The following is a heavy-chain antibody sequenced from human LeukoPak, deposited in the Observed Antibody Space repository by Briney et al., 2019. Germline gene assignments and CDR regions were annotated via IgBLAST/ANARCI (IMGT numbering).Heavy chain of an antibody. D-gene: IGHD3-10*01. CDR3: AREYYGSGSFDI. J-gene: IGHJ3*02. V-gene: IGHV4-59*01. Sequence: SETLSLTCAVYGGSISSYYWSWIQQPPGKGLEWIGYIYYSGSTNYNPSLKSRVTISVDTSKKHFSLKLSSVTAADTAVYYCAREYYGSGSFDIWGQGTMVTVSS. CDR2: IYYSGST. CDR1: GGSISSYY.